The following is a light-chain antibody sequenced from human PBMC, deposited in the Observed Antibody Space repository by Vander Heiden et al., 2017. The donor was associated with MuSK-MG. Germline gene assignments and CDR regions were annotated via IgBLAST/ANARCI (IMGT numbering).Light chain of an antibody. Sequence: SYELTQPPSVSVSQGQTARITCSGDALPKQYAYWYQQKPGQAPGLVIYKDSERPSGIPERFSGSSSGTTVTLTISGVQAEDEADYYCQSADSSGTYWVFGGGTKLTVL. CDR1: ALPKQY. CDR2: KDS. V-gene: IGLV3-25*03. CDR3: QSADSSGTYWV. J-gene: IGLJ3*02.